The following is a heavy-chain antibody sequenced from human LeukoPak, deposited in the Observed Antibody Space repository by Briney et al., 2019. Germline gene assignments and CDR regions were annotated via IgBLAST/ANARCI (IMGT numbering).Heavy chain of an antibody. CDR2: ISYDGSNK. D-gene: IGHD6-19*01. CDR1: GFTFSSYA. V-gene: IGHV3-30*04. CDR3: ARFSLSSGWDTGRYYYYGMDV. J-gene: IGHJ6*02. Sequence: PGGSLRLSCAASGFTFSSYAMHWVRQAPGKGLEWVAIISYDGSNKYYADFVEGRFTISRDNSKNTLYLQMNSLRAEDTAVYYCARFSLSSGWDTGRYYYYGMDVWGQGTTVTVSS.